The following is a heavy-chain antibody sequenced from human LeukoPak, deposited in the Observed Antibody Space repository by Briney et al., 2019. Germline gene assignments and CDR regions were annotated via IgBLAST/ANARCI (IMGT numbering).Heavy chain of an antibody. CDR1: SRSFNGYY. J-gene: IGHJ3*02. V-gene: IGHV4-34*01. Sequence: SETLSPTCAVYSRSFNGYYWNWIRQSPGKGLEWIGEIDHTGSTSYSPSLKSRVTISLDTSRNQFSLKLNSVTAADTAVYYCAKSNGYGLIDIWGQGTMVTVSS. D-gene: IGHD3-22*01. CDR2: IDHTGST. CDR3: AKSNGYGLIDI.